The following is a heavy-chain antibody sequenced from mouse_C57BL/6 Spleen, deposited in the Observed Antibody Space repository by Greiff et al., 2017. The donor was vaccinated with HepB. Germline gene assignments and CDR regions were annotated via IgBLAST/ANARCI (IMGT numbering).Heavy chain of an antibody. D-gene: IGHD2-3*01. Sequence: EVKVVDSGGGLVQPGGSLKLSCAASGFTFSDYYMYWVRQTPEKRLEWVAYISNGGGSTYYPDTVKGRFTISRDNAKNTLYLQMSRLKSEDTAMYYCASPIYDGYLGHAMDYWGQGTSVTVSS. CDR1: GFTFSDYY. V-gene: IGHV5-12*01. CDR2: ISNGGGST. J-gene: IGHJ4*01. CDR3: ASPIYDGYLGHAMDY.